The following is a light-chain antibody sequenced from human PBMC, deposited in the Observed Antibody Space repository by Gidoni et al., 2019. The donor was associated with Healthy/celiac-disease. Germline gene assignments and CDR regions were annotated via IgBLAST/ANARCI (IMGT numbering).Light chain of an antibody. CDR2: DAS. CDR3: KQYDNLSLT. Sequence: DIQMPQSPSSLSASVGDRVTITCQASQDISNYLNWYQQKPGKAPKLLIYDASNLETGFPSRFSGMGSGTDFTFTISSLQPEDIATYYCKQYDNLSLTFGGGTKVEIK. J-gene: IGKJ4*01. CDR1: QDISNY. V-gene: IGKV1-33*01.